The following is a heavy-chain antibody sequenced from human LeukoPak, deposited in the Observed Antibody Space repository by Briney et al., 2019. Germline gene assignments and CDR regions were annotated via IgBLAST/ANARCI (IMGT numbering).Heavy chain of an antibody. CDR1: GVTFSSYW. CDR2: IKEDGSEK. V-gene: IGHV3-7*01. J-gene: IGHJ4*02. CDR3: ARGRFSYDNTGYSSFYY. Sequence: PGGSLRLSCAASGVTFSSYWMNWVRQAPGKGLEWVANIKEDGSEKYYVDSVKGRFTISRDNAKTSVYLQMKSLRAEDTAVYYCARGRFSYDNTGYSSFYYWGQGTLVTVSS. D-gene: IGHD3-22*01.